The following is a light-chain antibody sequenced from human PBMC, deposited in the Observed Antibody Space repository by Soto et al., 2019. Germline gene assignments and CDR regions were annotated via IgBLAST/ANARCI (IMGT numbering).Light chain of an antibody. CDR1: QGISGW. J-gene: IGKJ4*01. Sequence: DVPMTQSPYSVSASVGDTVTITCRARQGISGWLDWYQQKPGRAPKLLIYPASTLQSGVPSRFSGSGSETDFTLTITSLQPEDFATYSCQQASNFPLTFGGGTRVEIK. CDR2: PAS. CDR3: QQASNFPLT. V-gene: IGKV1-12*01.